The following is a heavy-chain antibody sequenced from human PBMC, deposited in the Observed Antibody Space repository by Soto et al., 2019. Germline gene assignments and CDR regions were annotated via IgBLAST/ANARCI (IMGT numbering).Heavy chain of an antibody. CDR2: INAGNGNT. Sequence: AXSVKVSCKASGYTFSSYAMHWVRQAPGQRLEWMGWINAGNGNTKYSQKFQGRVTITRDTSASTAYMELSSLRSEDTAVYYCARGPTWLRYYYYGMDVWGQGTTVTVSS. D-gene: IGHD5-18*01. CDR3: ARGPTWLRYYYYGMDV. J-gene: IGHJ6*02. CDR1: GYTFSSYA. V-gene: IGHV1-3*01.